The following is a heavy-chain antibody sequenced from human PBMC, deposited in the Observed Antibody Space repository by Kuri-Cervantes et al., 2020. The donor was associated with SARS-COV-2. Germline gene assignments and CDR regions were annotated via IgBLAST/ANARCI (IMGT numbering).Heavy chain of an antibody. CDR3: ARESRDAYNLGSFDL. Sequence: GGSLRLSCAASGFTFSSYSMNWVRQAPGKGLEWVSYISSSSSTIYYADSVKGRFTISRDNAKNSPYLQMNSLRDEDTAVYYCARESRDAYNLGSFDLWGRGTLVTVSS. CDR2: ISSSSSTI. J-gene: IGHJ2*01. D-gene: IGHD5-24*01. V-gene: IGHV3-48*02. CDR1: GFTFSSYS.